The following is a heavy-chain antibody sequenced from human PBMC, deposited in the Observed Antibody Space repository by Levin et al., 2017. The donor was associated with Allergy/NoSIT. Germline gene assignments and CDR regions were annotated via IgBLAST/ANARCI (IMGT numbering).Heavy chain of an antibody. V-gene: IGHV3-66*01. D-gene: IGHD6-13*01. Sequence: GGSLRLSCAASGFTVSSNYMTWVRQAPGKGLEWVSVIYSGGNTYYADSVKGRFTISRDIPKNTLYLQVNSLRAEETALYFCASISSSWYNRRHAFDIWGQGTMVTVSS. CDR3: ASISSSWYNRRHAFDI. CDR1: GFTVSSNY. CDR2: IYSGGNT. J-gene: IGHJ3*02.